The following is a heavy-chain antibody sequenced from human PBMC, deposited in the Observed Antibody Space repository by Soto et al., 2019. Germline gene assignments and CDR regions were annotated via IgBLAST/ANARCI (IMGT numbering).Heavy chain of an antibody. CDR3: AKAVWGYWYFDL. D-gene: IGHD7-27*01. Sequence: EVQLLESGGGSVQPGGSLRLSCAASGFMFSSYAMNWVRQAPGEGLEWVSGISGNGDNTYYADSVKGRFTISRDISRSALYLQMNSLRGEDTAVYYCAKAVWGYWYFDLWGRGTLVTVSS. CDR1: GFMFSSYA. V-gene: IGHV3-23*01. J-gene: IGHJ2*01. CDR2: ISGNGDNT.